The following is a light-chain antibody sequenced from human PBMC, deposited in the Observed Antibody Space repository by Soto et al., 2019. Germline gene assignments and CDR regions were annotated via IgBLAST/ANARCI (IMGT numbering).Light chain of an antibody. V-gene: IGLV1-51*01. CDR3: ATCDSSLSAVV. CDR2: DNN. Sequence: QSVLTQPPSVSAAPGQKVTISCSGSSSNIGNNYVSWYQQLPGTAPKLLIYDNNKRPSGIPDRFSASKSDTSATLGITGLQTGDEADYYCATCDSSLSAVVFGGGTKVTVL. CDR1: SSNIGNNY. J-gene: IGLJ2*01.